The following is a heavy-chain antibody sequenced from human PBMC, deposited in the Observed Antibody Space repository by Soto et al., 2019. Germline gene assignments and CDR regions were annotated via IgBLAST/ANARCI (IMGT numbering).Heavy chain of an antibody. CDR2: INPLSGIP. CDR1: GGTFVRHV. Sequence: QVQLVQSGAEVKKPESSVKVSCKTSGGTFVRHVISWVRQAPGQGPEGMGKINPLSGIPNYAQKFQDRVTFPADTDSSTAYMELSSLRSDDTAVYYCATPACAATWCSPSHDLDHWGQGTLVTVSS. CDR3: ATPACAATWCSPSHDLDH. D-gene: IGHD2-2*01. J-gene: IGHJ4*02. V-gene: IGHV1-69*09.